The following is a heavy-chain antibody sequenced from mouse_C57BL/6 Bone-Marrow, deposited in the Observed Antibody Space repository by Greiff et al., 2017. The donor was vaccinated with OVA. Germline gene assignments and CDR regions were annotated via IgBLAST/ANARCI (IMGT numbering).Heavy chain of an antibody. V-gene: IGHV12-3*01. J-gene: IGHJ1*03. Sequence: VQLQQSGPGLVKPSQSLFLTCSITGFPITSGYYWIWIRQSPGKPLEWMGYITHSGETFYNPSLQSPISITRETSKNQFFLQLNSVTTEDTAMYYCAGVSYGNYWYFDVWGTGTTVTVSS. CDR2: ITHSGET. CDR3: AGVSYGNYWYFDV. D-gene: IGHD2-1*01. CDR1: GFPITSGYY.